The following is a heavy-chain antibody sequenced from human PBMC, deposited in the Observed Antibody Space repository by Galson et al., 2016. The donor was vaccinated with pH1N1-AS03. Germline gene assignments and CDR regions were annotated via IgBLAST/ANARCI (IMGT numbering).Heavy chain of an antibody. Sequence: LSLTCTVSGGSISSYYWSWIRQPAGKGLEWIGRIYTSGSTIYNPSLKSRVTVSVDTSKNQLSLKLTSVTAADTAVYYCVSVWGDYDYWCQGTMVTVPS. J-gene: IGHJ4*02. V-gene: IGHV4-4*07. CDR3: VSVWGDYDY. CDR1: GGSISSYY. CDR2: IYTSGST. D-gene: IGHD3-16*01.